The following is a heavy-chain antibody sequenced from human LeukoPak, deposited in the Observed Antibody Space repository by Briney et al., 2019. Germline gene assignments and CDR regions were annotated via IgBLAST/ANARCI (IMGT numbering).Heavy chain of an antibody. D-gene: IGHD2-2*01. Sequence: GASVKVSCKASGYTFTGYYMHWVRQAPGQGLEWMGWINPNSGGTNYAQKFQGRVTMTRDTSISTAYMELSRLRSDDTAVYYCALIVAVPAAEFWFDPWGQGTLVTVSS. CDR1: GYTFTGYY. V-gene: IGHV1-2*02. J-gene: IGHJ5*02. CDR2: INPNSGGT. CDR3: ALIVAVPAAEFWFDP.